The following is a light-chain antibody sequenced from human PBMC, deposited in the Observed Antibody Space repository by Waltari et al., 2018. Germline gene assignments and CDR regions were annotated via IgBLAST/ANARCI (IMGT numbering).Light chain of an antibody. CDR2: EVN. J-gene: IGLJ3*02. V-gene: IGLV2-23*02. CDR3: CSYAGSSTWV. CDR1: SKDDGTNKF. Sequence: QSALTQPVSVSGSPGQSITTPCTGTSKDDGTNKFVSWYQQHPGQAPKVIIFEVNERPSGVSNRFSGSKSGNTASLTISGLQPEDEADYYCCSYAGSSTWVFGGGTKLTVL.